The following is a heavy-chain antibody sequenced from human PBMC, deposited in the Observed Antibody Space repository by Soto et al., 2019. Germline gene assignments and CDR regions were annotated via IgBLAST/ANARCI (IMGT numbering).Heavy chain of an antibody. CDR1: GFTFSPYW. CDR3: GRGGSNSPNGMDV. CDR2: INPDGSST. Sequence: GGSLRLSCAASGFTFSPYWMHWVRKAPGKGLVWVSRINPDGSSTNYADSVKGRFTISRDNAKNTLYLQMNSLRAEDTAVYYCGRGGSNSPNGMDVWGQGTTVTVSS. J-gene: IGHJ6*02. V-gene: IGHV3-74*01. D-gene: IGHD4-4*01.